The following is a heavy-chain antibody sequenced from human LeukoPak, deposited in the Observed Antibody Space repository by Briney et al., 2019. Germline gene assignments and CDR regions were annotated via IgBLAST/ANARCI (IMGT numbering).Heavy chain of an antibody. J-gene: IGHJ4*02. CDR1: GFTFSSYA. Sequence: GGSLRLSCAASGFTFSSYAMSWVRQAPGKGLEWVSAISGSGGSTYYADSVKGRFTISRDNSRNTLYLQMSSLRAEDTAVYYCAGAILGDSNREKWGQGTLVTVSS. V-gene: IGHV3-23*01. CDR3: AGAILGDSNREK. D-gene: IGHD3-16*01. CDR2: ISGSGGST.